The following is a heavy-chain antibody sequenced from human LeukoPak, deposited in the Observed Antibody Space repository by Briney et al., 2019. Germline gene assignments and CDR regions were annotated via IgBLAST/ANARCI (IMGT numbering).Heavy chain of an antibody. J-gene: IGHJ5*02. CDR2: IYYTGST. CDR1: GGSITTYF. CDR3: SRGRNTLNP. Sequence: KPSETLSLTCSVSGGSITTYFWTWIRQPPGKGLEWIGYIYYTGSTNYNPSLKSRVTMSVDSSKNQISLKLTSVTAADTAVYYCSRGRNTLNPWGQGSLVTVSS. V-gene: IGHV4-59*01.